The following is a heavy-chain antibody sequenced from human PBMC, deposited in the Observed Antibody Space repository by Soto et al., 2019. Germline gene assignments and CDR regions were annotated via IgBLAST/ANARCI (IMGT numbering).Heavy chain of an antibody. V-gene: IGHV3-74*01. D-gene: IGHD5-18*01. CDR3: GRGGSDSPMAPGY. CDR2: INPDGSAT. J-gene: IGHJ4*02. CDR1: GFTFSSYW. Sequence: GGSLRRSCVASGFTFSSYWMHWVRQAPGKGLVWVSRINPDGSATNYADSVKGRFTISRDNAKNTLYLQMNSLRAEDTAVFYCGRGGSDSPMAPGYWGQGTLVIVSS.